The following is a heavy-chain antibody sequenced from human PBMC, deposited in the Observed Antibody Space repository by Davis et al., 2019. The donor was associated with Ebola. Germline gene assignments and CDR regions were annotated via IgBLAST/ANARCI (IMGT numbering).Heavy chain of an antibody. J-gene: IGHJ6*02. V-gene: IGHV1-3*01. Sequence: ASVQVSSNASGYISSRFAIHWVRQAPRQRLEWMGWLHAGNGNTIYSQNFQGRVTITRDTSASTVYMELSSLRSEDTAVYYCAGNSVTTRLGYNSMDVWGQGTTVTVSS. CDR3: AGNSVTTRLGYNSMDV. D-gene: IGHD4-17*01. CDR1: GYISSRFA. CDR2: LHAGNGNT.